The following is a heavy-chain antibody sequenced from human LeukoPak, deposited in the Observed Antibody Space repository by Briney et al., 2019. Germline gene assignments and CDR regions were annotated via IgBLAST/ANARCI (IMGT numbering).Heavy chain of an antibody. CDR1: GYSFTSYW. CDR2: IDPSDSYT. J-gene: IGHJ5*02. CDR3: ARHHCSGGSCYSAVGFDP. Sequence: GESLKISCKGSGYSFTSYWISWVRQMPGKGLEWMGRIDPSDSYTNYSPSFQGHVTISADKSISTAYLQWSSLKASDTAMYYCARHHCSGGSCYSAVGFDPWAQGTLVTVSS. V-gene: IGHV5-10-1*01. D-gene: IGHD2-15*01.